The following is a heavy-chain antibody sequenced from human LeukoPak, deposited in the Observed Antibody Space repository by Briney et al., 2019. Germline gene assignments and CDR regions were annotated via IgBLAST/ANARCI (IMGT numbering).Heavy chain of an antibody. CDR2: IYYSGST. D-gene: IGHD3-3*01. CDR1: GGSISSHY. CDR3: AGAAPSELYYDFWSGYYYYYFDY. Sequence: SETLSLTCTVSGGSISSHYWSWIRQPPGKGLEWIGYIYYSGSTNYNPSLKSRVTISVDTSKNQFSLKLSSMTAADTAVYYCAGAAPSELYYDFWSGYYYYYFDYWGQGTLVTVSS. J-gene: IGHJ4*02. V-gene: IGHV4-59*11.